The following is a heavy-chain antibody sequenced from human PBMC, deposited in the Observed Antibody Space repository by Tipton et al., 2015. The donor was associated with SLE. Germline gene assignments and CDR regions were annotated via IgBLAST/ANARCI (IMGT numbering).Heavy chain of an antibody. V-gene: IGHV4-4*08. CDR3: ARGSGSYDY. D-gene: IGHD1-26*01. J-gene: IGHJ4*02. CDR1: GFTFSSYW. CDR2: IYTSGST. Sequence: LRLSCAASGFTFSSYWMSWIRQPPGKGLEWIGRIYTSGSTNCNPSLKSRVTISVDTSKNQFSLKLSSVTAADTAVYYCARGSGSYDYWGQGTLVTVSS.